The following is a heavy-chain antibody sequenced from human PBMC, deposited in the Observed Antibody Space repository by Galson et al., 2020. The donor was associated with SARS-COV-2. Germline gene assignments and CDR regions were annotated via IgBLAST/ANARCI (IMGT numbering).Heavy chain of an antibody. V-gene: IGHV2-70*11. CDR1: GFSLSTSGMC. D-gene: IGHD2-15*01. Sequence: SGPTLVKPTQTLTLTCSFSGFSLSTSGMCVSWIRQPPGKALEWLARIDWEDDKKFSTSLKTRLTISKDASKNQVVLTMTNVDPVDTATYYCARSRAYCSGGICYDFYYYGMDGWGRGTTVTVSS. J-gene: IGHJ6*02. CDR3: ARSRAYCSGGICYDFYYYGMDG. CDR2: IDWEDDK.